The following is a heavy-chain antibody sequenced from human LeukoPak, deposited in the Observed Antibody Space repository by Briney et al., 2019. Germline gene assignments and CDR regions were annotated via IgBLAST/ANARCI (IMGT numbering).Heavy chain of an antibody. J-gene: IGHJ4*02. Sequence: GGSLRLSCAASGFTFSNYWMSWVRQAPGKGLEWVAKMKQDGSEKYYVDSVKGRFTISRDNAKNSMYLQMNSLRAEDTAVYYCVRDRDKYSYPDYWGQGTLVTVSS. V-gene: IGHV3-7*01. CDR1: GFTFSNYW. D-gene: IGHD1-26*01. CDR3: VRDRDKYSYPDY. CDR2: MKQDGSEK.